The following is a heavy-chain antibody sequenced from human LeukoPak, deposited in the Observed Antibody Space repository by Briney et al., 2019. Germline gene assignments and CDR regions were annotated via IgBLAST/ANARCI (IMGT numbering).Heavy chain of an antibody. CDR3: AREGPAVAFDY. Sequence: GGSLRLSCAASGFTFSSYSMNWVRQAPGKGLEWVSSISSSSSYIYYADSVKGRSTISRDNAKNSLYLQMNSLRAEDTAVYYCAREGPAVAFDYWGQGTLVTVSS. J-gene: IGHJ4*02. CDR1: GFTFSSYS. V-gene: IGHV3-21*01. CDR2: ISSSSSYI. D-gene: IGHD6-19*01.